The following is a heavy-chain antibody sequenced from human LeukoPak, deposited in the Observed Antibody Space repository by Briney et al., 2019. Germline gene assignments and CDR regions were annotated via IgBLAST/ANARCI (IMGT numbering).Heavy chain of an antibody. CDR1: GFTFSSYW. Sequence: GGSLRLSCVASGFTFSSYWMHWVRQDPRKGLVWVSRINGDGRNINYADSVRGRFTISRDNSKNTLYLQMNSLRAEDTAVYYCAKDSTMVRGVIHIWGQGTLVTVSS. V-gene: IGHV3-74*01. CDR2: INGDGRNI. CDR3: AKDSTMVRGVIHI. D-gene: IGHD3-10*01. J-gene: IGHJ4*02.